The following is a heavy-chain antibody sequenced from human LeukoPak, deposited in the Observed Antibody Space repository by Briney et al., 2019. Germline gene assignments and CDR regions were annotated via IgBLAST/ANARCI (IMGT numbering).Heavy chain of an antibody. CDR3: AKDQRWESPHYLDS. CDR2: ISGSGGST. J-gene: IGHJ4*02. Sequence: PGGSLRLSCAASGFTFSSYAMSWVRQAPGKGLEWVSAISGSGGSTYYADSVKGRFTISRDNSKNTLYVQMNSLRDEDTALYYWAKDQRWESPHYLDSWGQGTLVTVSS. CDR1: GFTFSSYA. D-gene: IGHD1-26*01. V-gene: IGHV3-23*01.